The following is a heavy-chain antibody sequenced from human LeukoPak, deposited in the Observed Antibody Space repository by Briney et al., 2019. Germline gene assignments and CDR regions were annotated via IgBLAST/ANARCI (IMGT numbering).Heavy chain of an antibody. CDR3: ARDPGVVPAAMGMDV. V-gene: IGHV4-59*01. D-gene: IGHD2-2*01. CDR2: IYYSGST. CDR1: GGSISSYY. Sequence: SETLSLPCTVSGGSISSYYWSWIRQPPGKGLEWIGYIYYSGSTNYNPPLKSRVTISVDTSKNQFSLKLSSVTAADTAVYYCARDPGVVPAAMGMDVWGQGTTVTVSS. J-gene: IGHJ6*02.